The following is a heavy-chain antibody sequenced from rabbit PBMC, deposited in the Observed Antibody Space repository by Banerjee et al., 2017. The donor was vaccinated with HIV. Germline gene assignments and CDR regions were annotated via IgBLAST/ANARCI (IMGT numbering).Heavy chain of an antibody. CDR1: GIDFSRYYY. V-gene: IGHV1S45*01. J-gene: IGHJ4*01. Sequence: QEQLEESGGDLVKPEGTLTLTCKAPGIDFSRYYYMCWVRQAPGKGLELIACIYTSSGSTVYATWAKGRFTISRTSSTTVTLQMTSLTGADTATYFCARDLAAVTGWNFGLWGPGTLVTVS. CDR2: IYTSSGST. D-gene: IGHD7-1*01. CDR3: ARDLAAVTGWNFGL.